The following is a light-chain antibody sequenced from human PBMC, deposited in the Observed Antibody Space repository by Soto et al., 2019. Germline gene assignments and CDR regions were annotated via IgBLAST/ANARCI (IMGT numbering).Light chain of an antibody. CDR2: KAS. CDR1: QTISSW. V-gene: IGKV1-5*03. Sequence: DIQMTQSPSTLSGSVGDRVTITCRASQTISSWLAWYQQKPGKAPKLLIYKASTLKSEVPSRFSGSGSGTEFTLTISSLQPDDFATYYCQHYNSYSEAFGKGTKVELK. CDR3: QHYNSYSEA. J-gene: IGKJ1*01.